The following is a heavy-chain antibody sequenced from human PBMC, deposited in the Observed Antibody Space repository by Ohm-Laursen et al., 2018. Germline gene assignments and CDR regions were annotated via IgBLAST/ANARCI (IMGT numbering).Heavy chain of an antibody. CDR2: ISASGST. Sequence: TLSLTCIVSGGSISRNYWSWIRQPAGKGLEWIGRISASGSTNYNPSLKSRVTMSVDTSKKQFSLKLSSATAADTAEYYCARGGTVTVPIDYWGQGTLVTVSS. J-gene: IGHJ4*02. CDR1: GGSISRNY. D-gene: IGHD5-18*01. V-gene: IGHV4-4*07. CDR3: ARGGTVTVPIDY.